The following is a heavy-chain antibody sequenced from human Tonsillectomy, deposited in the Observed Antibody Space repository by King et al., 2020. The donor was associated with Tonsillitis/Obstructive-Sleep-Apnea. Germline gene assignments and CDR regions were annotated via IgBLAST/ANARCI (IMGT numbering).Heavy chain of an antibody. V-gene: IGHV4-59*01. CDR3: ARSSPRLGRDAVDI. D-gene: IGHD6-19*01. CDR1: GGSISSYY. CDR2: IYYSGST. Sequence: VQLQESGPGLVKPSETLSLTCTVSGGSISSYYWSWIRQPPGKGLEWIGYIYYSGSTNYNPSLKSRVTISVDTSKNQFSQKLSSVTAADTAVYYFARSSPRLGRDAVDIWGQGTMVTVSS. J-gene: IGHJ3*02.